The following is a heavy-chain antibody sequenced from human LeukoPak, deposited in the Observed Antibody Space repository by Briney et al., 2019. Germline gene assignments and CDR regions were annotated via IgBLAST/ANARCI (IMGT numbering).Heavy chain of an antibody. J-gene: IGHJ5*02. CDR3: ARIRSGGSSLSPPNWFDP. Sequence: SVKVSCKASGGTFTSYAISWVRQAPGQGLEWMGGITPIFGTTNYAQKFQGRVTITADESTSTAYMELSSLRSEDTAVYYCARIRSGGSSLSPPNWFDPWGQGTLVSVSS. V-gene: IGHV1-69*13. CDR2: ITPIFGTT. CDR1: GGTFTSYA. D-gene: IGHD1-26*01.